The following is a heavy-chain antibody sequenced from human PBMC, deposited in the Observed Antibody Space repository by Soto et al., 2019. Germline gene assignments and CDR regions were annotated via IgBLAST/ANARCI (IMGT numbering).Heavy chain of an antibody. J-gene: IGHJ4*02. Sequence: QVQLQESGPGLVKPSQTLSLTCTVSGGCISSSDYYWRWIRQLPGKGLEWIGYIYYSGSTYYNPSLTSRVTISVDTSKNQFSLKLSSVTAADTAVYYCARVGGFGATTIDYWGQGTLVTVSS. CDR3: ARVGGFGATTIDY. V-gene: IGHV4-30-4*01. CDR2: IYYSGST. CDR1: GGCISSSDYY. D-gene: IGHD3-10*01.